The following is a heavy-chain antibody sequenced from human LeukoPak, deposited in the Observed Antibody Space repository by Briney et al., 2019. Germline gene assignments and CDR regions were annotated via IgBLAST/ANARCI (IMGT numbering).Heavy chain of an antibody. Sequence: SVKVSCKASGGTFSSYAISWVRQAPGQGLEWMGGIVPIFGTADYAQKFQGRVTITTDESTSTAYMELSSLRSEDTAVYYCATDNWNYRPKWVYMDVWGKGTTVTVSS. V-gene: IGHV1-69*05. CDR3: ATDNWNYRPKWVYMDV. CDR2: IVPIFGTA. CDR1: GGTFSSYA. J-gene: IGHJ6*03. D-gene: IGHD1-7*01.